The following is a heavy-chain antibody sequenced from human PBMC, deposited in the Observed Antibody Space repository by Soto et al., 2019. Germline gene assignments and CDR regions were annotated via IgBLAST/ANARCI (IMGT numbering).Heavy chain of an antibody. CDR2: IYPGDSDT. D-gene: IGHD2-2*02. Sequence: PGESLKISCKGSGYSFTSYWSGWVRQQPGKGLEWMGIIYPGDSDTRYSPSFQGQVTISADKSISTAYLQWSSLKASDTAMYYCARSVVVVPAAIPEDYYYYYMDVWGKGTTVTVSS. J-gene: IGHJ6*03. CDR3: ARSVVVVPAAIPEDYYYYYMDV. V-gene: IGHV5-51*01. CDR1: GYSFTSYW.